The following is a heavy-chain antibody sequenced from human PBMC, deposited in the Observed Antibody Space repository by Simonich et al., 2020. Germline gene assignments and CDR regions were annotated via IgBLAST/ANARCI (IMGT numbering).Heavy chain of an antibody. D-gene: IGHD6-6*01. J-gene: IGHJ4*02. Sequence: QLQLQESGPGLVKPSETLSLTCTVSGGSIRRSSYYWGWVRKPPGKGLEWIGSIYYSGSTYYNPSLKSRGTISVDTSKNQFSLKLSSVTAADTAVYYCARWAYSSSYFDYWGQGTLVTVSS. V-gene: IGHV4-39*01. CDR3: ARWAYSSSYFDY. CDR2: IYYSGST. CDR1: GGSIRRSSYY.